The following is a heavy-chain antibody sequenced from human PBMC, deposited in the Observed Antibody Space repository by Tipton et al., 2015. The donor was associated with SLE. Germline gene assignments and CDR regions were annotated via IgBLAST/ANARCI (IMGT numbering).Heavy chain of an antibody. D-gene: IGHD6-19*01. CDR1: GFTFSSYG. V-gene: IGHV3-30*04. CDR3: AKAGQAVAGPFDY. Sequence: RSLRLSCAASGFTFSSYGMHWVRQAPGKGLEWVAVISYDGSNKYYADSVKGRFTISRDNSKNTLYLQMNSLRAEDTAVYYCAKAGQAVAGPFDYWGQGTLVTVSS. CDR2: ISYDGSNK. J-gene: IGHJ4*02.